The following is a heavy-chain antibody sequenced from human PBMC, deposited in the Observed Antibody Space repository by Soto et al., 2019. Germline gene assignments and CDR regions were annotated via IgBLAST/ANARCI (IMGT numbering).Heavy chain of an antibody. CDR1: GFTFGDYA. Sequence: GGSLRLSCTASGFTFGDYAMSWFRQAPGKGLEWVGFIRSKAYGGTTEYAASVKGRFTISRDDSKSIAYLQMNSLKTEDTAVYYCTRDSSSSGFTYYYYGMDVWGQGTTVTVSS. V-gene: IGHV3-49*03. CDR3: TRDSSSSGFTYYYYGMDV. CDR2: IRSKAYGGTT. D-gene: IGHD6-6*01. J-gene: IGHJ6*02.